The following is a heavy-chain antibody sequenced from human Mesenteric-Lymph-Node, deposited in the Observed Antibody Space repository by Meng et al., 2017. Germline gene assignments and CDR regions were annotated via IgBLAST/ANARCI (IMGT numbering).Heavy chain of an antibody. Sequence: LRRHAHGSGLVNPSQTLSLRCAVSGGPISSGGYSWSWIRQPPGKGLELIGHIYHSGHTYYNPSLKSRVSMSVDRSKNQFSLKLNSVTAADTAVYYCARGGYDLNWFDPWGQGTLVTVSS. J-gene: IGHJ5*02. D-gene: IGHD2-15*01. V-gene: IGHV4-30-2*01. CDR1: GGPISSGGYS. CDR3: ARGGYDLNWFDP. CDR2: IYHSGHT.